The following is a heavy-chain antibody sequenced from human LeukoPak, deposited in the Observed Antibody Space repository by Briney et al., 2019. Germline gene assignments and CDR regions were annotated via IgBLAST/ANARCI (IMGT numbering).Heavy chain of an antibody. CDR3: ARLPGIVATIERYFDY. Sequence: GESLKISCKGSGYSFTSYWMGWVRQMPGKGLEWMGVIYPGESDTRYSPSFQGQATISADKSISTAYLQWSSLKASDTAMYYCARLPGIVATIERYFDYWGQGTLVTVSS. CDR1: GYSFTSYW. CDR2: IYPGESDT. V-gene: IGHV5-51*01. J-gene: IGHJ4*02. D-gene: IGHD5-12*01.